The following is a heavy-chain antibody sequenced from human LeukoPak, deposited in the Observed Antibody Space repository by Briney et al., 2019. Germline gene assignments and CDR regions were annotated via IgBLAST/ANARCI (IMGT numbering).Heavy chain of an antibody. CDR1: GYTFTSYG. J-gene: IGHJ3*02. CDR3: ARDRGGYDYGWRALDI. Sequence: ASVKVSCKASGYTFTSYGISWVRQAPGQGLGWMGWISAYNGNTNYAQKLQGRVTMTTDTSTSTAYMELRSLRSDDTAVYYCARDRGGYDYGWRALDIWGQGTMVTVSS. V-gene: IGHV1-18*01. D-gene: IGHD5-12*01. CDR2: ISAYNGNT.